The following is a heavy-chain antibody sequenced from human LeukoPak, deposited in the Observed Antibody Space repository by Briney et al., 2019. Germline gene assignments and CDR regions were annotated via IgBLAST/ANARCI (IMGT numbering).Heavy chain of an antibody. CDR3: ARRAQVAVHPSTFDY. CDR2: INHSGST. V-gene: IGHV4-39*07. D-gene: IGHD6-19*01. J-gene: IGHJ4*02. CDR1: GASISSGSNY. Sequence: PSETLSLTCSVSGASISSGSNYWGWIRQPPGKTLEWIGEINHSGSTNYNPSLKSRVTISVDTSKNQFSLKLSSVTAADTAVYYCARRAQVAVHPSTFDYWGQGTLVTVSS.